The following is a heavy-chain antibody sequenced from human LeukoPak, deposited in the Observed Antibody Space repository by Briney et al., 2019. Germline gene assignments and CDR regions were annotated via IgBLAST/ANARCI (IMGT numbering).Heavy chain of an antibody. CDR2: ISSSSSYI. CDR3: ARDKLQNRIVGATAFDY. Sequence: GGSLRLSCAASGFTFSSYAMSWVRQAPGKGLEWVSSISSSSSYIYYADSVKGRFTISRDNAKNSLYLQMNSLRAEDTAVYYCARDKLQNRIVGATAFDYWGQGTLVTVSS. J-gene: IGHJ4*02. V-gene: IGHV3-21*01. D-gene: IGHD1-26*01. CDR1: GFTFSSYA.